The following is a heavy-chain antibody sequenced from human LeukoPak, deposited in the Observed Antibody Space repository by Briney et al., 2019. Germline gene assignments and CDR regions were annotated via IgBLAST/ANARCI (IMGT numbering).Heavy chain of an antibody. J-gene: IGHJ4*02. CDR3: ARDSGTTDFDY. Sequence: TGGSLRLSCAASGFTFSGYRMHWVRHAPGKGLVWVSRINSDGSGTRYADSVKGRFTISRDNAKNTLYLQMNTLRAEDTAVYYCARDSGTTDFDYWGQGTLVTVSS. CDR1: GFTFSGYR. V-gene: IGHV3-74*01. D-gene: IGHD2/OR15-2a*01. CDR2: INSDGSGT.